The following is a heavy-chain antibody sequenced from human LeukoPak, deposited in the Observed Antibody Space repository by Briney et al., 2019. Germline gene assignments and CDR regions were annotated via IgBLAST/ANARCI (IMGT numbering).Heavy chain of an antibody. CDR3: ARLMSIAAAGNLGY. CDR2: INHSGST. V-gene: IGHV4-34*01. CDR1: GGSFSGYY. D-gene: IGHD6-13*01. Sequence: PSETLSLTCAVYGGSFSGYYWSWLRQPPGKGLEWIGEINHSGSTNYNPSLKSRVTISVDTSKNQFSLKLSSVTAADTAVYYCARLMSIAAAGNLGYWGQGTLVTVSS. J-gene: IGHJ4*02.